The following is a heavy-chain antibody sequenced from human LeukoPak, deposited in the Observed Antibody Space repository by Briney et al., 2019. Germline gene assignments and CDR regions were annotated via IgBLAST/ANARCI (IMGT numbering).Heavy chain of an antibody. Sequence: SETLSLTCTVSGGSISSYYWSWIRQPPGKGLEWIGYFYYSGSSNYNPSLKSRVTISGDTSKNQFSLKLSSVTTADTAIYYCARVSPAVGAFDIWGRGTMVTVSS. J-gene: IGHJ3*02. V-gene: IGHV4-59*01. CDR1: GGSISSYY. D-gene: IGHD6-13*01. CDR3: ARVSPAVGAFDI. CDR2: FYYSGSS.